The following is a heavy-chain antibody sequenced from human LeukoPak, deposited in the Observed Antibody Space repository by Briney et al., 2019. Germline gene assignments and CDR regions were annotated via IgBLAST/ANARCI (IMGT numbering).Heavy chain of an antibody. CDR2: IIPIFGTA. CDR3: ARRAKSSSFDY. D-gene: IGHD6-13*01. V-gene: IGHV1-69*05. Sequence: GASVKVSCKASGGTFSSYAISWVRQAPGQGLEWMGGIIPIFGTANYAQKFQGRVTITTDESTSTAYMELSRLRSDDTAVYYCARRAKSSSFDYWGQGTLVTVSS. J-gene: IGHJ4*02. CDR1: GGTFSSYA.